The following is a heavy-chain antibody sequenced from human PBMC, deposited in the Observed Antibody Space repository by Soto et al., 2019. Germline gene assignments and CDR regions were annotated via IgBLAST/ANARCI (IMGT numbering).Heavy chain of an antibody. D-gene: IGHD2-15*01. J-gene: IGHJ4*02. CDR2: INHSGST. CDR3: ARGLPAEVAATFFDY. Sequence: QVQLQQWGAGLLKPSETLSLTCAVYGGSFSGYYWSWIHQPPGKGLEWIGEINHSGSTNYNPSLKSRVTISVDTSKNQCSLKLSSVTAADTAVFYCARGLPAEVAATFFDYWGQGTLVTVSS. CDR1: GGSFSGYY. V-gene: IGHV4-34*01.